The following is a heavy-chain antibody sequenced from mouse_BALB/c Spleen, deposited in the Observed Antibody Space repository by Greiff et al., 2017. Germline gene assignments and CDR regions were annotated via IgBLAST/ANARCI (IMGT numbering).Heavy chain of an antibody. V-gene: IGHV5-9-3*01. D-gene: IGHD1-2*01. CDR3: ARHNSSYYFDY. J-gene: IGHJ2*01. CDR1: GFTFSSYA. CDR2: ISSGGSYT. Sequence: EVQGVESGGGLVKPGGSLKLSCAASGFTFSSYAMSWVRQTPEKRLEWVATISSGGSYTYYPDSVKGRFTISRDNAKNTLYLQMSSLRSEDTAMYYCARHNSSYYFDYWGQGTTLTVSS.